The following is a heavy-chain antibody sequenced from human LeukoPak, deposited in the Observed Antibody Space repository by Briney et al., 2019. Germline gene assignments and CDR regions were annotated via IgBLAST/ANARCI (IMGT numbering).Heavy chain of an antibody. D-gene: IGHD3-10*01. J-gene: IGHJ4*02. Sequence: GGSLRLSCATSGFTFSSYGMHWVRQAPGKGLEWVAFIRSDGHNKYYADSVKGRFTISRDNSKNTLYLQMNSLRAEDTAVYYCAKLSSITMVRGVMRGDYWGQGTLVTVSS. CDR1: GFTFSSYG. CDR2: IRSDGHNK. V-gene: IGHV3-30*02. CDR3: AKLSSITMVRGVMRGDY.